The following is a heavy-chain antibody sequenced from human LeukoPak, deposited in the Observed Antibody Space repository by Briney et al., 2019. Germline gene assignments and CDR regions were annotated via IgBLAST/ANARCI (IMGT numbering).Heavy chain of an antibody. CDR1: GFTFRNAW. J-gene: IGHJ4*02. CDR2: IKGKHDGGTT. V-gene: IGHV3-15*01. CDR3: TTAPASLDY. Sequence: PGGSLRLSCATSGFTFRNAWMSCVRQAPGKGLEWVGRIKGKHDGGTTDFAAPVKGRFSISRDDSENTLYLQMNSLITDDTAVYYCTTAPASLDYWGQGTLVTVSS.